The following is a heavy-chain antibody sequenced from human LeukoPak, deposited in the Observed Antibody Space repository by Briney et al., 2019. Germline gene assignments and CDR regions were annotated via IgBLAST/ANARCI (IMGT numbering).Heavy chain of an antibody. D-gene: IGHD3-22*01. CDR1: GFTFSSYW. CDR3: ARAARIAAAGYYDSSGYYYFDY. Sequence: GGSLRLSCAASGFTFSSYWMSWVRQAPGKGLGWVANIKQDGSEKYYVDSVKGRFTISRDNAKNSLYLQMNSLRAEDTAVYYCARAARIAAAGYYDSSGYYYFDYWGQGTLVTVSS. V-gene: IGHV3-7*01. J-gene: IGHJ4*02. CDR2: IKQDGSEK.